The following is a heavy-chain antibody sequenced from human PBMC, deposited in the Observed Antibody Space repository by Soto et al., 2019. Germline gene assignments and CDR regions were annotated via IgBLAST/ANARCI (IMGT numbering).Heavy chain of an antibody. CDR1: GFSFSSNW. D-gene: IGHD3-10*02. Sequence: EVQLVESGGGLVQPGGSLRLSCEGSGFSFSSNWMSWVRQAPGKGLEWVVNIKQDGSEKYYVDSVKGRFTISRDNAKNSLYLQMNSLRAEDTAMYYCARDGGGCSGLLLEYYFGSWGQGTLVTVSS. CDR2: IKQDGSEK. J-gene: IGHJ4*02. V-gene: IGHV3-7*01. CDR3: ARDGGGCSGLLLEYYFGS.